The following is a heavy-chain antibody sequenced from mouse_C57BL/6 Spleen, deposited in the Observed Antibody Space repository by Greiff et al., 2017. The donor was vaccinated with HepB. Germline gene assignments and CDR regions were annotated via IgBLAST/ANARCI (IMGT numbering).Heavy chain of an antibody. D-gene: IGHD1-1*01. CDR3: ARGATTVVEPQYYAMDY. V-gene: IGHV5-17*01. CDR1: GFTFSDYG. CDR2: ISSGSSTI. J-gene: IGHJ4*01. Sequence: EVQVVESGGGLVKPGGSLKLSCAASGFTFSDYGMHWVRQAPEKGLEWVAYISSGSSTIYYADTVKGRFTISRDNAKNTLFLQMTSLRSEDTAMYYCARGATTVVEPQYYAMDYWGQGTSVTVAS.